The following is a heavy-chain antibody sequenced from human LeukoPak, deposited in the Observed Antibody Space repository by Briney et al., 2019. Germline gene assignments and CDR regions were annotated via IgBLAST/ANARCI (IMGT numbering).Heavy chain of an antibody. Sequence: ASVKVSCEASGYTFSTYAMNWVRQAPGQGLEWMGWINTSTGNPTYAQGFIGRFVFSLDTSVSTAYLQISSLKAEDTAVYYCARDGGSWPFDQWGQGTLVTVSS. CDR2: INTSTGNP. CDR1: GYTFSTYA. V-gene: IGHV7-4-1*02. D-gene: IGHD6-13*01. J-gene: IGHJ4*02. CDR3: ARDGGSWPFDQ.